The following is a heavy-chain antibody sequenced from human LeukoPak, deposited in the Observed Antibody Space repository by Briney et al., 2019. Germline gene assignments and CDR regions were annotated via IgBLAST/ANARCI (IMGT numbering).Heavy chain of an antibody. V-gene: IGHV4-34*01. Sequence: SETLSLTCAVYGGSFSGYYWSWIRQPPGKGLEWIGEINHSGSTNYNPSLKSRVTISVDTSKNQFSLNLRSMTAADTAVYYCARDSLYNFWSGYYHTTYYFDYWGQGILVTVSS. CDR3: ARDSLYNFWSGYYHTTYYFDY. J-gene: IGHJ4*02. D-gene: IGHD3-3*01. CDR2: INHSGST. CDR1: GGSFSGYY.